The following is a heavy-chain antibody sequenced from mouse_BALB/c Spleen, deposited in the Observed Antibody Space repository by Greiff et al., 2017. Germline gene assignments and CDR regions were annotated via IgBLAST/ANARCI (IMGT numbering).Heavy chain of an antibody. CDR1: GFSLTSYD. CDR3: VNTTVVEAMDY. D-gene: IGHD1-1*01. J-gene: IGHJ4*01. Sequence: VQLQQSGPGLVAPSQSLSITCTVSGFSLTSYDISWIRQPPGKGLEWLGVIWTGGGTNYNSAFMSRLSISKDNSKSQVFLKMNSLQTDDTAIYYCVNTTVVEAMDYWGQGTSVTVSS. CDR2: IWTGGGT. V-gene: IGHV2-9-2*01.